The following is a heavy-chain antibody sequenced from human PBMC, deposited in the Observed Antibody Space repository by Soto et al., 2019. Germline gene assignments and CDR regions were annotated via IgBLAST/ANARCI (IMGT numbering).Heavy chain of an antibody. J-gene: IGHJ5*02. CDR2: IYHSGST. V-gene: IGHV4-30-2*01. CDR1: GGSISSGGYS. CDR3: ARGVVRVAAPPNWFDP. Sequence: QLQLQESGSGLVKPSQTLSLTCAVSGGSISSGGYSWSWIRQPPGKGLEWIGSIYHSGSTYYNPSIKSRVTISVDRSKNQFSQKLSSVTAADTAVYYCARGVVRVAAPPNWFDPWGQGTLVTVSS. D-gene: IGHD2-15*01.